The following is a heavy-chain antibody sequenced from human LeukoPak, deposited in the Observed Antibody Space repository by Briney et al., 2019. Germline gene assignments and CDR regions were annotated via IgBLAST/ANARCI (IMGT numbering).Heavy chain of an antibody. V-gene: IGHV3-21*01. CDR2: ISSSSSYI. D-gene: IGHD3-9*01. CDR3: AGGGDILTGYRTFDY. J-gene: IGHJ4*02. CDR1: GFTFSSYS. Sequence: GGSLRLSCAASGFTFSSYSMNWVRQAPGKGLEWVSSISSSSSYIYYADSVKGRFTISRDNAKNSLYLQMNSLRAEDTAVYYCAGGGDILTGYRTFDYWGQGTLVTVSS.